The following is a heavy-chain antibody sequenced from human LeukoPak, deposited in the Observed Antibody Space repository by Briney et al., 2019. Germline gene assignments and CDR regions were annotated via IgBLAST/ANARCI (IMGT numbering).Heavy chain of an antibody. J-gene: IGHJ4*01. CDR3: AKSDGYGLIDY. D-gene: IGHD2-21*02. CDR1: GASISSSNYY. CDR2: IYSSGST. Sequence: SETLSLTCTVSGASISSSNYYWGWIRQPPGKGLEWIGNIYSSGSTYFNSSLKSRVTISIDTSKNQVSLKMSSVTAADTAVYYCAKSDGYGLIDYWGQGTLVTVSS. V-gene: IGHV4-39*01.